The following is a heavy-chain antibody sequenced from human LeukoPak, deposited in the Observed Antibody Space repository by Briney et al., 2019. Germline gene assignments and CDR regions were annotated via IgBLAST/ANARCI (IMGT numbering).Heavy chain of an antibody. D-gene: IGHD3-10*01. CDR3: ARVVVLLWFGELLYYFDY. CDR1: GFTFSSYW. V-gene: IGHV3-7*01. CDR2: IKQDGSEK. Sequence: GGSLRLSCAASGFTFSSYWMSWVRQAPGKGLEWVANIKQDGSEKYYVDSVKGRFTISRDNAKNSLYLQMNSLRAEDTAVYYCARVVVLLWFGELLYYFDYWGQGTLVTVSS. J-gene: IGHJ4*02.